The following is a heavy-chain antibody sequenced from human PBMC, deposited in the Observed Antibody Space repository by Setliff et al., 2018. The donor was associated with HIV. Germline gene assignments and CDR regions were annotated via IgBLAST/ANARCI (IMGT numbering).Heavy chain of an antibody. CDR1: GGIFNTYG. J-gene: IGHJ5*02. D-gene: IGHD3-3*02. CDR3: ARGTAPRPASVLEFLEWLFPNWFDP. Sequence: ASVKVSCKASGGIFNTYGMNWVRQATGQGLEWMGWMNPNNGNTGYAEKFQGRVTMTRDTSISTAYMELSSLRSDDTAVYYCARGTAPRPASVLEFLEWLFPNWFDPWGQGTLVTVSS. CDR2: MNPNNGNT. V-gene: IGHV1-8*02.